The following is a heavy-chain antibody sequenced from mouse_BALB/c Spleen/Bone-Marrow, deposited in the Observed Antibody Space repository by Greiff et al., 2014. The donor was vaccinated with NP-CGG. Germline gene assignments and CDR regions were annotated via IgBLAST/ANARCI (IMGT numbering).Heavy chain of an antibody. CDR3: ARARSTVITTWYFDV. CDR1: GYTFTSYW. D-gene: IGHD2-4*01. CDR2: FAPGSGNT. J-gene: IGHJ1*01. Sequence: DLVKPGASVKLSCKASGYTFTSYWINWIKQRPGQGLEWIGRFAPGSGNTYYNEMFKGKATLTVDTSSSTACIQLSSLSSEGSAVYFCARARSTVITTWYFDVWGAGTTVTVSS. V-gene: IGHV1S41*01.